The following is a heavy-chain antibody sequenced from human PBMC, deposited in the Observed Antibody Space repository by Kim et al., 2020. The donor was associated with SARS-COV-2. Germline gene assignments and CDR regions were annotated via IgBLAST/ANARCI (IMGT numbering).Heavy chain of an antibody. D-gene: IGHD3-10*01. CDR2: IAYDGSHI. Sequence: GGGVVQLGTPLRLSCAASGFTFSAHALHWVRQAPGKGLEWVALIAYDGSHISYPDSVKGRFIISRDNTKSTLYLQMNSLRPEDTAVYYCLAEIGSRSFD. CDR3: LAEIGSRSFD. J-gene: IGHJ4*01. CDR1: GFTFSAHA. V-gene: IGHV3-30*04.